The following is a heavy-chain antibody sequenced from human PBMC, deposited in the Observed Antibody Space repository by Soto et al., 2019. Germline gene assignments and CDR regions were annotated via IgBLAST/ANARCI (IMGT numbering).Heavy chain of an antibody. CDR3: AGESGGWNYYHYMDV. D-gene: IGHD6-19*01. V-gene: IGHV3-11*01. CDR2: IFNSGNMI. J-gene: IGHJ6*03. CDR1: GFTFSDYY. Sequence: QVQLVESGGGLVRPGGSLRLSCAASGFTFSDYYMSWIRQAPGKGLEWVAYIFNSGNMIFYADSVKGRFTISRDNAKNTLFLEMNSLRVEDTAVYYCAGESGGWNYYHYMDVWGKGATVTVSS.